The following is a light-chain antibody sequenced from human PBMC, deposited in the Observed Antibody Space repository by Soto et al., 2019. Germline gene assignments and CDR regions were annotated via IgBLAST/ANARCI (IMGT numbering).Light chain of an antibody. Sequence: QSALTQPASVSGSPGQSITISCTGTSSDVGGYNYVSWYQLHPGKAPKLMVYEVSNRPSGVSNRFSGSKSGNTASLTISGLQPEDEADYYCSSYTSISSYVFGTGTKVTVL. CDR3: SSYTSISSYV. CDR1: SSDVGGYNY. CDR2: EVS. V-gene: IGLV2-14*01. J-gene: IGLJ1*01.